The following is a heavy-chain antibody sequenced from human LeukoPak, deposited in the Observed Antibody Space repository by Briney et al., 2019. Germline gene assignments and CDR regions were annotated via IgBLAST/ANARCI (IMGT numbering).Heavy chain of an antibody. CDR2: ISYDGSNK. J-gene: IGHJ4*02. V-gene: IGHV3-30*04. CDR1: GFTFSSYA. CDR3: ARDQDGFDY. Sequence: PGGSLRLSCAASGFTFSSYAMHWVRQAPGKGLEWVAVISYDGSNKYYADSVKGRFTISRDNSKNTLYLQMNSLRAEDTAAYYCARDQDGFDYWGQGTLVTVSS.